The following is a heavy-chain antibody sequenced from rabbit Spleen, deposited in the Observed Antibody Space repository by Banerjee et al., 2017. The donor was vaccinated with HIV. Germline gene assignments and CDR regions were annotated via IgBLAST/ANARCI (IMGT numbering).Heavy chain of an antibody. CDR1: GFSFSSTYW. J-gene: IGHJ4*01. D-gene: IGHD1-1*01. Sequence: QEQLEESGGDLVKPEGSLTLTCTASGFSFSSTYWIFWVRQAPGKGLEWIGCIRSGGSGTTYSATWAKGRFTISRSSSTTVTLQMTSLTAADTATYFCARDLDGVIGWNFGWWGTGTLGTVS. V-gene: IGHV1S45*01. CDR3: ARDLDGVIGWNFGW. CDR2: IRSGGSGTT.